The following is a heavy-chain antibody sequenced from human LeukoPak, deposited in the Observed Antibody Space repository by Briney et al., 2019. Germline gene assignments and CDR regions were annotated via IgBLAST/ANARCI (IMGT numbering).Heavy chain of an antibody. V-gene: IGHV3-74*01. D-gene: IGHD5-18*01. CDR3: ARGGIQLWFYYYYYMDV. Sequence: GGSLRLSCAASGFTFSSYWMHWVRQAPGKGLVWVSRINTDGSSTSYADSVKGRFTISRDNAKNTLYLQMNSLRAEDKAVYYCARGGIQLWFYYYYYMDVWGKGTTVTVSS. CDR2: INTDGSST. J-gene: IGHJ6*03. CDR1: GFTFSSYW.